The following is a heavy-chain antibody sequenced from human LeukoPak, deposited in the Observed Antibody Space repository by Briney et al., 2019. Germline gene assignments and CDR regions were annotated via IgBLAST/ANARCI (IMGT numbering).Heavy chain of an antibody. CDR1: GFTFSSYW. CDR2: INSDGSST. Sequence: GGSLRLSCAASGFTFSSYWMHWVRHAPGKGLVWVSRINSDGSSTSYADSVKGRFTISRDNAKNTLYLQMNSLRAEDTAVYYCARVGYYDSSGYYRHIDYWGQGTLVTVSS. V-gene: IGHV3-74*01. J-gene: IGHJ4*02. D-gene: IGHD3-22*01. CDR3: ARVGYYDSSGYYRHIDY.